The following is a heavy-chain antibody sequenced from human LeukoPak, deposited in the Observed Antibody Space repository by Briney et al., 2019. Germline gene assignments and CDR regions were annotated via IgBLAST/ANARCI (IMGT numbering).Heavy chain of an antibody. CDR3: AREGSSSWQEYNWFDP. V-gene: IGHV1-2*02. J-gene: IGHJ5*02. Sequence: ASVKVSCKASGYTFTGYYMHWVRRAPGQGLEWMGWINPNSGGTNYAQKFQGRVTMTRDTSISTAYMELSRLRSDDTAVYYCAREGSSSWQEYNWFDPWGQGTLVTVSS. CDR2: INPNSGGT. CDR1: GYTFTGYY. D-gene: IGHD6-13*01.